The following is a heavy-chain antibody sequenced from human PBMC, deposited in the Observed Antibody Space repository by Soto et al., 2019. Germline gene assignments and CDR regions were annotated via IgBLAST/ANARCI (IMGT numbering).Heavy chain of an antibody. CDR1: GYRFSSYW. D-gene: IGHD2-8*01. Sequence: PGESLKISCQGSGYRFSSYWIAWVRQMPGKGLEWMGIIYPGDSDTIYSPSFQGQVTFSVDKSTSIAYLQWSSLKASDTAMYYCARQGSNGAYYYYGMDVWGQGTTVTVSS. CDR2: IYPGDSDT. J-gene: IGHJ6*02. V-gene: IGHV5-51*01. CDR3: ARQGSNGAYYYYGMDV.